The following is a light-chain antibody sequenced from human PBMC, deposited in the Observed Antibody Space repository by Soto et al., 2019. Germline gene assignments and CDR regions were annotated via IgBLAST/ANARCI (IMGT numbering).Light chain of an antibody. CDR1: QSFNNIY. CDR2: GAS. CDR3: QQRSNWPPKIT. Sequence: EIVLTHSPGTLSLSPWERATLSCRASQSFNNIYLAWYQQKPGQAPRLLIYGASSRATGIPDRFSGSGSGTDFTLTISRLEPEDFAVYYCQQRSNWPPKITFGQGTRLEIK. V-gene: IGKV3D-20*02. J-gene: IGKJ5*01.